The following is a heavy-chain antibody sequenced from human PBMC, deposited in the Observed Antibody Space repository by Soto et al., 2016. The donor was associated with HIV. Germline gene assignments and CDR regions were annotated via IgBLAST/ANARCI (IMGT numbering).Heavy chain of an antibody. J-gene: IGHJ3*02. CDR2: IYHSGST. V-gene: IGHV4-38-2*01. CDR1: GYSISSGYY. CDR3: ATLGTEDAFDI. D-gene: IGHD1-7*01. Sequence: QVQLQESGPGLVKPSETLSLTCAVSGYSISSGYYWGWIRQPPGKGLEWIGSIYHSGSTYYTPSLRSRVTISVDTSKNQFSLKLSSVTAADTAVYYCATLGTEDAFDIWGQGTMVTVSS.